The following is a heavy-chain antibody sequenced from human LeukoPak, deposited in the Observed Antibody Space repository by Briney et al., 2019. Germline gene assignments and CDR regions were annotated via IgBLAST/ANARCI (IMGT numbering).Heavy chain of an antibody. J-gene: IGHJ4*02. CDR1: GFTFSSYA. Sequence: GGSLRLSCAASGFTFSSYAMSWVRQAPGKGLEWVSAISGSGGSTYYADSVKGRFTISRDNSKNTLYLQMSSLRSEDTAVYYCATSPYGAYYFDYWGQGTLVTVSS. CDR3: ATSPYGAYYFDY. CDR2: ISGSGGST. V-gene: IGHV3-23*01. D-gene: IGHD4-17*01.